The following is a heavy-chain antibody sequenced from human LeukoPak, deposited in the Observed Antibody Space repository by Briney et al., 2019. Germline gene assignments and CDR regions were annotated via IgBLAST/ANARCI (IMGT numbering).Heavy chain of an antibody. Sequence: SETLSLTCAAYGGSFSGYYWSWIRQPPGKGLEWIGEIKHSGSTNYNPSLKSRVTISVDTSKNQFSLKLSSVTAADTAVYYCASHVRIVVVPAAMRLTYYYYYYMDVWGKGTTVTVSS. CDR1: GGSFSGYY. J-gene: IGHJ6*03. D-gene: IGHD2-2*01. CDR2: IKHSGST. CDR3: ASHVRIVVVPAAMRLTYYYYYYMDV. V-gene: IGHV4-34*01.